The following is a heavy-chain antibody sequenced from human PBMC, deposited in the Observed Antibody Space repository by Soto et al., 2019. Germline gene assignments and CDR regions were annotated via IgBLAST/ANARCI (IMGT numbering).Heavy chain of an antibody. CDR1: GESVIDYY. D-gene: IGHD2-21*02. J-gene: IGHJ4*02. V-gene: IGHV4-59*02. CDR2: IYYTGST. CDR3: ARSGYCGFVY. Sequence: PSETLSLTCAVSGESVIDYYWSWIRQPPGKGLEWIGHIYYTGSTNYNPSLRSRVTMSQDTSKNQFSLKLASVTAADTAVYYCARSGYCGFVYWGQEALVTVSS.